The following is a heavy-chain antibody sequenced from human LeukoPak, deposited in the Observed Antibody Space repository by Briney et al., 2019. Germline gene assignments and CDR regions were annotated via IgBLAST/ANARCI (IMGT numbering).Heavy chain of an antibody. D-gene: IGHD6-6*01. J-gene: IGHJ4*02. Sequence: EASVKVSCKASGYTFTSYYMHWVRQAPGQGLEWMGWISAYNGNTNYAQKLQGRVTMTTDTSTSTACMELRSLRSDDTAVYYCAREGVVAALDYWGQGTLVTVSS. V-gene: IGHV1-18*04. CDR3: AREGVVAALDY. CDR1: GYTFTSYY. CDR2: ISAYNGNT.